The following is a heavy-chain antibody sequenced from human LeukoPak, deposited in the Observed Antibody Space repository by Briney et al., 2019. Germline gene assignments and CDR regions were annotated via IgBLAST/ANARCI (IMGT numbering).Heavy chain of an antibody. CDR2: INPNSGGT. D-gene: IGHD1-26*01. Sequence: ASVKVSCKASGYTFTGYYMHWVRQAPGQGLEWKGWINPNSGGTNYAQKFQGRVTMTRDTSISTAYMELSRLRSDDTAVYYCARDNGGSYPFDYWGQGTLVTVSS. CDR1: GYTFTGYY. CDR3: ARDNGGSYPFDY. V-gene: IGHV1-2*02. J-gene: IGHJ4*02.